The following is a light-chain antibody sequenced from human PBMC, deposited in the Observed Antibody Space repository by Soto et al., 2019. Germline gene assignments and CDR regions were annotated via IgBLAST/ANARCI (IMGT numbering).Light chain of an antibody. J-gene: IGLJ2*01. CDR1: SSDLGTYNW. V-gene: IGLV2-8*01. Sequence: QSALTQPPSASGSPGQSVAISCNGTSSDLGTYNWVSWYLQHPGKAPQLLIYDVSTRPSGVSNRFSGSKSGNTASLTISGLQAEDEADYFCSLSAGGDNVIFGGGTKVTVL. CDR3: SLSAGGDNVI. CDR2: DVS.